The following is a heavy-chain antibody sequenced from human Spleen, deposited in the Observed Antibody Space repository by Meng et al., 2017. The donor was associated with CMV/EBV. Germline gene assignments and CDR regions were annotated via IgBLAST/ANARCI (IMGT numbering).Heavy chain of an antibody. D-gene: IGHD2-8*02. CDR2: IIHGGSP. CDR1: GGSLSGAY. Sequence: QVTLQQWGGGLLKPSETPSLTCVVNGGSLSGAYWNWLRQPPGKGLEWIGEIIHGGSPSYNPSLKSRVTISIDTSKNQLSLMLSSVTAADTAVYYCARRPTGIDYWGQGTLVTVSS. J-gene: IGHJ4*02. CDR3: ARRPTGIDY. V-gene: IGHV4-34*02.